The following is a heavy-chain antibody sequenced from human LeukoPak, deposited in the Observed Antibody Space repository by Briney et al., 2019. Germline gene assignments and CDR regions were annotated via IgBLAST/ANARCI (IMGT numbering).Heavy chain of an antibody. CDR3: ARDKYGSGTNRQFYYYYYGMDV. D-gene: IGHD3-10*01. CDR2: IKQDGSEK. V-gene: IGHV3-7*01. Sequence: PGGSLRLSCVVSGFTFSSYWMSWVRQAPGKGLEWVANIKQDGSEKYYVDSVKGRFTISRDNAKNSLYPQMNSLRAEDTAVYYCARDKYGSGTNRQFYYYYYGMDVWGQGTTVTVSS. CDR1: GFTFSSYW. J-gene: IGHJ6*02.